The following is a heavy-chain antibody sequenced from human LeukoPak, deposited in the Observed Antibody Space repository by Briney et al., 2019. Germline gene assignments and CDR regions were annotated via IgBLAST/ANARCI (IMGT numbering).Heavy chain of an antibody. D-gene: IGHD3-10*01. J-gene: IGHJ4*02. CDR2: IYHSGST. CDR3: ARDPVYYGSGSYMKRSAKLDY. CDR1: GGSISSSSYY. Sequence: SETLSLTCTVSGGSISSSSYYWGWIRQPPGKGLEWIGSIYHSGSTNYNPSLKSRVTISVDKSKNQFSLKLSSVTAADTAVYYCARDPVYYGSGSYMKRSAKLDYWGQGTLVTVSS. V-gene: IGHV4-39*07.